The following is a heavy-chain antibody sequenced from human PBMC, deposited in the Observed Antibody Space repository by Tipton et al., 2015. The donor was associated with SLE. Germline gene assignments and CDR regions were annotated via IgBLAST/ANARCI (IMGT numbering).Heavy chain of an antibody. CDR3: ARDAKPEQQLRGFGAFDI. D-gene: IGHD6-13*01. Sequence: LRLSCAASGFTFSSYAMSWVRQAPGKGLEWIGIVYRTAYYNPSLKSRVTVSVETSKNQFSLKLSSVTAADTAAYYCARDAKPEQQLRGFGAFDIWGQGTMVTVSS. CDR1: GFTFSSYA. CDR2: VYRTA. J-gene: IGHJ3*02. V-gene: IGHV4-38-2*02.